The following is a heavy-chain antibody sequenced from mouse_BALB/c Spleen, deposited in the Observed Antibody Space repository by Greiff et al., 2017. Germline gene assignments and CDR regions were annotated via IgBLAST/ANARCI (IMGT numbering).Heavy chain of an antibody. Sequence: VQLQQSGAELVRPGTSVKVSCKASGYAFTNYLIEWVKQRPGQGLEWIGVINPGSGGTNYNEKFKGKATLTADKSSSTAYMQLSSLTSDDSAVYFCARLYYGSYFDYWGQGTTLTVSS. D-gene: IGHD1-1*01. J-gene: IGHJ2*01. CDR2: INPGSGGT. CDR3: ARLYYGSYFDY. V-gene: IGHV1-54*01. CDR1: GYAFTNYL.